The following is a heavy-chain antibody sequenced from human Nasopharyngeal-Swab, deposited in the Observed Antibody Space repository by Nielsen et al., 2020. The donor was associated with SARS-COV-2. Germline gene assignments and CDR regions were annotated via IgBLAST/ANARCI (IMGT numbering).Heavy chain of an antibody. J-gene: IGHJ3*02. CDR1: EFTFSDYW. CDR3: ARGPTMTGAFDI. CDR2: IKQDGSEK. V-gene: IGHV3-7*03. Sequence: GGSLRLSCAASEFTFSDYWMSWVRQAPGKGLEWVANIKQDGSEKYYVESVKGRFTISRDNAKKSLYLQMSSLRSEDTAVYYCARGPTMTGAFDIWGQGTMVTVSS. D-gene: IGHD3-22*01.